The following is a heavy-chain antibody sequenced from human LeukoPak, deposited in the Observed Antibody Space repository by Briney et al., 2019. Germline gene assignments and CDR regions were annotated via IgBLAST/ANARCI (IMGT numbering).Heavy chain of an antibody. CDR1: GGSISSYY. CDR2: IYYSGST. V-gene: IGHV4-59*01. CDR3: AREPHDDGESNWFDP. Sequence: SETLSLTCTVSGGSISSYYWSWIRQPPGKGLECIGYIYYSGSTNYNPSLKSRVTISVDTSKNQFSLKLSSVTAADTAVYYCAREPHDDGESNWFDPWGQGTLVTVSS. J-gene: IGHJ5*02. D-gene: IGHD4-17*01.